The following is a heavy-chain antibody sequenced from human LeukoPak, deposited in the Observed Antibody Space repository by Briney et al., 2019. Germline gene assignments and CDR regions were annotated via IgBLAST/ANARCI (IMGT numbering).Heavy chain of an antibody. V-gene: IGHV3-30*18. Sequence: GSLRLSCAASGFTFSSYGIHWVRQAPGKGLEWVAVISYDGSNKYYADSVKGRFTISRDNSKNTLYLQMNSLRAEDTAVYYCAKDNIAAAGGFDYWGQGTLVTVPS. CDR1: GFTFSSYG. CDR3: AKDNIAAAGGFDY. CDR2: ISYDGSNK. J-gene: IGHJ4*02. D-gene: IGHD6-13*01.